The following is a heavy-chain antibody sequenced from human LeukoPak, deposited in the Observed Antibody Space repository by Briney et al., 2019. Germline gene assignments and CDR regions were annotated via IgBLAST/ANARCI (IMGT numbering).Heavy chain of an antibody. CDR2: ISAYNGNT. CDR1: GYTFTSYG. CDR3: ARGPGRDYYDSSGYHTFDY. J-gene: IGHJ4*02. D-gene: IGHD3-22*01. V-gene: IGHV1-18*01. Sequence: ASVKVSCEASGYTFTSYGISWVRQAPGQGLEWMGWISAYNGNTNYAQKLQGRVTMTTDTSTSTAYMELRSLRSDDTAVYYCARGPGRDYYDSSGYHTFDYWGQGTLVTVSS.